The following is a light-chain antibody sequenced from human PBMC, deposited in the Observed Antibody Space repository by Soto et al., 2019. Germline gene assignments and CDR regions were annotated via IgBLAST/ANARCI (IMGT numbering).Light chain of an antibody. Sequence: EIVLTQSPGTVSLSPGERATLSCRASQTVYNNYIAWYQQSPGQAPRVLIYGTSTRATGTPDRFSGSGSGTDFTFTISRLEPEDSAVYYCQQYKNWLALTFGGGTKVDI. CDR3: QQYKNWLALT. J-gene: IGKJ4*01. CDR2: GTS. V-gene: IGKV3-20*01. CDR1: QTVYNNY.